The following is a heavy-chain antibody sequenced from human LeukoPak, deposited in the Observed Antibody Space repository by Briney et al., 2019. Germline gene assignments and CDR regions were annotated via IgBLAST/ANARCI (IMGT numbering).Heavy chain of an antibody. J-gene: IGHJ4*02. CDR3: ARENRPKYCSSTSCYASTFDY. D-gene: IGHD2-2*01. V-gene: IGHV4-34*01. Sequence: SETLSLTCAVYGGSFSGYYWSWIRQPPGKGLEWIGEINHSGSTNYNPSLKSRVTISVDTSKNQFSLKLSSVTAADTAVYYCARENRPKYCSSTSCYASTFDYWGQGTLVTVSS. CDR2: INHSGST. CDR1: GGSFSGYY.